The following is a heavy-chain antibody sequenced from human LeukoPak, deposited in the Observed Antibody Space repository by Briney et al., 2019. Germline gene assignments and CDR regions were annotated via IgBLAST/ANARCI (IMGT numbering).Heavy chain of an antibody. CDR2: ISSRSGPTK. V-gene: IGHV3-11*01. J-gene: IGHJ4*02. D-gene: IGHD1-26*01. CDR1: GFTVSSNY. CDR3: AREGGSFFFDY. Sequence: GGSLRLSCEASGFTVSSNYMSWVRQAPGKGLEWVSYISSRSGPTKYYADSVKGRFTISRDNAKNSLYLQMDSLRAEDTAIYYCAREGGSFFFDYWGQGALVTVSS.